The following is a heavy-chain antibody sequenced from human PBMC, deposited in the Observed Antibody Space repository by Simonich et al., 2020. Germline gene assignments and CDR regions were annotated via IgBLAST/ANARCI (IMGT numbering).Heavy chain of an antibody. CDR2: INPNSGGT. V-gene: IGHV1-2*02. CDR1: GYTFTGYY. Sequence: QVQLVQSGAEVKKPGASVKVSCKASGYTFTGYYMHWVRQAPGQGLDGMGWINPNSGGTNYAQKCQGRVTMTRDTSISTAYMELSRLRSDDTAVYYCARGGVQYYYYYMDVWGKGTTVTVSS. D-gene: IGHD3-3*01. J-gene: IGHJ6*03. CDR3: ARGGVQYYYYYMDV.